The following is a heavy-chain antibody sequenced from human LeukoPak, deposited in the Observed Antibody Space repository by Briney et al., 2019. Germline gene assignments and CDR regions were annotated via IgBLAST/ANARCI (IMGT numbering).Heavy chain of an antibody. J-gene: IGHJ4*02. CDR1: GFTFSSDA. CDR3: AKEWELLYFDY. CDR2: ISGGGGDT. V-gene: IGHV3-23*01. Sequence: GGSLRLSCAASGFTFSSDAMIWVRQAPGKGLEWVSNISGGGGDTYYGDSVKGRFTISRDNSKTTLYLQMNSLRAEDTAVYYCAKEWELLYFDYWGQGTLVTVSS. D-gene: IGHD1-26*01.